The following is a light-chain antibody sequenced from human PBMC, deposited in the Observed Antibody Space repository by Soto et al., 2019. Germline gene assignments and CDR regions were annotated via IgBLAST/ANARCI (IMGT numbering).Light chain of an antibody. Sequence: QSVLTQPASVSGSPGQSITISCTGTSSDVGGYNYVSWYQQYPGKAPKLMIYDVSHRPSGVSNRFSGSKSGNTASLTIAGLQAEDEAEYYCSSYTSSSTLGVFGGGTKLTVL. CDR2: DVS. J-gene: IGLJ2*01. V-gene: IGLV2-14*01. CDR3: SSYTSSSTLGV. CDR1: SSDVGGYNY.